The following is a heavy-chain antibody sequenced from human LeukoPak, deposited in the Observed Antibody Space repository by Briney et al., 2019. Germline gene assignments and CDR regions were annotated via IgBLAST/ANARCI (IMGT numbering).Heavy chain of an antibody. J-gene: IGHJ4*02. CDR3: ARASTTVPNLLDN. CDR2: IIGDGSST. D-gene: IGHD4-17*01. Sequence: GGSLRLSCVASGFTFSTYWMHCVRQAPGKGLLWVSRIIGDGSSTNYADSVKGRFTISRDNAKNTLYLQMNSLRAEDTAVYYCARASTTVPNLLDNWGQGTLVTVSS. CDR1: GFTFSTYW. V-gene: IGHV3-74*01.